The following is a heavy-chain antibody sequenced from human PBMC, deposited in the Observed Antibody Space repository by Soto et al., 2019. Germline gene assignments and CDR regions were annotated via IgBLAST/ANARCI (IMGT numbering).Heavy chain of an antibody. CDR2: IIPLFATA. D-gene: IGHD3-16*02. J-gene: IGHJ4*02. CDR1: GATFSNYA. Sequence: QVQLVQSGTEVKKPGSSVKVSCTASGATFSNYAISWVRQAPGQGLEWMGGIIPLFATADYAQNFQGRVAITAEESTRTAYMELNSLTSEDTAVNYCAAIRLGELSSIDYWGQGTLVTVSS. V-gene: IGHV1-69*12. CDR3: AAIRLGELSSIDY.